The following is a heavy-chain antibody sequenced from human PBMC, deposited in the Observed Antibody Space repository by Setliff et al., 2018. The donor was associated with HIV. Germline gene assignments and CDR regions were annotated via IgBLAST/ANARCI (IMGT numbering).Heavy chain of an antibody. V-gene: IGHV1-18*01. Sequence: GASVKVSCKASGYTFISYGISWVRQAPGQGLEWMGWINAYNGNTNYAQKFQGRVTMTTDTSTSTAYMELRSLRSDDTAVYYCARYYFDSSAYFLTRTFDYWGQGTLVTVSS. CDR3: ARYYFDSSAYFLTRTFDY. J-gene: IGHJ4*02. CDR2: INAYNGNT. CDR1: GYTFISYG. D-gene: IGHD3-22*01.